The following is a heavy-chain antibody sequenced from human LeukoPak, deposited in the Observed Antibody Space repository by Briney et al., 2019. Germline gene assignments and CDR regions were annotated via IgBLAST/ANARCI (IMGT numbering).Heavy chain of an antibody. D-gene: IGHD3-3*01. V-gene: IGHV3-30*02. CDR3: AKAASNYDFWSGLDY. CDR1: GFTFSSYG. CDR2: IRYDGSNK. J-gene: IGHJ4*02. Sequence: SGGSLRLSCAESGFTFSSYGMHWVRQAPGKGLEWVAFIRYDGSNKYYADSVKGRFTISRDNSENTLYLQMNSLRAEDTALYYCAKAASNYDFWSGLDYWGQGTLVTVSS.